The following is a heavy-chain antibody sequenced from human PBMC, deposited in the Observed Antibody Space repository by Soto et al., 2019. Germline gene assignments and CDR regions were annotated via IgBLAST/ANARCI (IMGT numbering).Heavy chain of an antibody. D-gene: IGHD5-12*01. V-gene: IGHV5-51*01. CDR1: GYSFTSYW. Sequence: PGESLKITCKGSGYSFTSYWIGWVRQMPGKGLEWMGIIYPGDSDTRYSPSFQGQVTISADKSISTAYLQWSSLKASDTAMYYCARARGRGKIVATIVFDYWGQGTLVTVSS. CDR3: ARARGRGKIVATIVFDY. J-gene: IGHJ4*02. CDR2: IYPGDSDT.